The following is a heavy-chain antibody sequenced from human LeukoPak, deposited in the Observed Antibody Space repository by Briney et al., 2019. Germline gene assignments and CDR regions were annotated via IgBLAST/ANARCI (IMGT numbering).Heavy chain of an antibody. D-gene: IGHD3-22*01. Sequence: GRSLRLSCAASGFTFSSYGMPWVRQAPGKGLEWVAVISYDGSNKYYADSVKGRFTISRDNSKNTLYLQMNSLRAEDTAVYYCARPVYYDSSGLLFDYWGQGTLVTVSS. CDR3: ARPVYYDSSGLLFDY. V-gene: IGHV3-30*03. J-gene: IGHJ4*02. CDR2: ISYDGSNK. CDR1: GFTFSSYG.